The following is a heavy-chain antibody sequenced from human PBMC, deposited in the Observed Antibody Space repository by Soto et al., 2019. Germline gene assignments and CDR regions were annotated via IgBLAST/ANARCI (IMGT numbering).Heavy chain of an antibody. J-gene: IGHJ6*03. CDR2: INPNSGGT. D-gene: IGHD3-10*01. Sequence: QVQLVQSGAEVKKPGASVKVSCKASGHTFTGYYMHWVRQAPGQGLEWMGWINPNSGGTNYAQKFQGWVTMTRDTSISTAYRELSRLRSDDRAVYYCAREVGGGSSGSMDVWGKGTTVTVSS. V-gene: IGHV1-2*04. CDR3: AREVGGGSSGSMDV. CDR1: GHTFTGYY.